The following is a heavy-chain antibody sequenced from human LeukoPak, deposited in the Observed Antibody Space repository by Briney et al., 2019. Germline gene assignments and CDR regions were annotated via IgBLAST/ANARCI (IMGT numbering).Heavy chain of an antibody. J-gene: IGHJ4*02. CDR2: IKQDGSEK. D-gene: IGHD6-19*01. CDR3: AREGPSSSGWYYFDY. Sequence: PGGSLRLSCAASGFTFSSYWMSWVRQAPGKGLEWVANIKQDGSEKYYVDSVKGRFTISRDNAKNSLYLQMNSLRAEDTAVYYCAREGPSSSGWYYFDYWGQGTLVTVSS. CDR1: GFTFSSYW. V-gene: IGHV3-7*01.